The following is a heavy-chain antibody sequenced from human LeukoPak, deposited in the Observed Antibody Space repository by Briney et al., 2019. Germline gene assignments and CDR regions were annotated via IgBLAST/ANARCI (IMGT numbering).Heavy chain of an antibody. J-gene: IGHJ5*02. V-gene: IGHV3-66*01. CDR3: ARDPIYSYGA. D-gene: IGHD5-18*01. Sequence: PGGSLRLSCAASGFTLSRNYMSWVRQAPGKGLEWVSVIYSGGSTYYADSVQGRFTISRDNSKNTLYLQMNSLRAEDTAVYYCARDPIYSYGAWGQGTLVTVSS. CDR2: IYSGGST. CDR1: GFTLSRNY.